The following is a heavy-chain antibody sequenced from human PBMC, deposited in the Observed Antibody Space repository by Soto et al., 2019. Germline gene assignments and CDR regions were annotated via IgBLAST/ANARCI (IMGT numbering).Heavy chain of an antibody. CDR2: IIPIFGTA. CDR3: AQAYGVVPADYYYYGMDV. CDR1: GGTFSSYA. D-gene: IGHD2-2*01. J-gene: IGHJ6*02. V-gene: IGHV1-69*01. Sequence: QVQLVQSGAEVKKPGSSVKVSCKASGGTFSSYAISWVRQAPGQGLEWMGGIIPIFGTADYAQKLQGRVTITADESTSTGYMEMSSLRSEDTAVYYCAQAYGVVPADYYYYGMDVWGQGTTVTVSS.